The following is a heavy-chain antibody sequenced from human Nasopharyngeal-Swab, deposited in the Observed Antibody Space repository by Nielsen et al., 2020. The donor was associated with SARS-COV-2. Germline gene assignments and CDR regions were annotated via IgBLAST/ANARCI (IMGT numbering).Heavy chain of an antibody. Sequence: GASLKISCAASGFIFSEYYMSWIRQAPGKGLEWISDISSSGSITHYADSMKGRFTISRDNAKKSLYLQMNSLRAEDTAVYYCARGVETIHHWGQGSLVTVSS. CDR1: GFIFSEYY. V-gene: IGHV3-11*04. D-gene: IGHD5-24*01. CDR3: ARGVETIHH. CDR2: ISSSGSIT. J-gene: IGHJ1*01.